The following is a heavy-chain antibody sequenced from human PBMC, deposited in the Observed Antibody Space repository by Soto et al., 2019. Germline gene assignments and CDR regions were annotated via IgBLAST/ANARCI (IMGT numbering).Heavy chain of an antibody. D-gene: IGHD2-2*02. V-gene: IGHV3-23*01. Sequence: PGGSLRLSCAASGFTFSSYAMSWVRQAPGKGLEWVSAISGSGGSTYYADSVKGRFTISRDNSKNTLYLQMNSLRAEDTAVYYCAKAPIVVVPAAIPPDYWGQGTLVTVSS. CDR1: GFTFSSYA. CDR3: AKAPIVVVPAAIPPDY. J-gene: IGHJ4*02. CDR2: ISGSGGST.